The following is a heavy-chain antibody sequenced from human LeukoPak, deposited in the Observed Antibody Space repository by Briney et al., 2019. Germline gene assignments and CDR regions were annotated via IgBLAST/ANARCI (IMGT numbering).Heavy chain of an antibody. Sequence: GGSLRLSCAASGFTVSSNYMSWVRQAPGKGLERVSVIYSGGSTYYADSVKGRFTISRDNSKNTLYLQMNSLRAEDTAVYYCARGLAAAGADAFDIWDQGTMVTVSS. J-gene: IGHJ3*02. CDR1: GFTVSSNY. CDR2: IYSGGST. V-gene: IGHV3-53*01. CDR3: ARGLAAAGADAFDI. D-gene: IGHD6-13*01.